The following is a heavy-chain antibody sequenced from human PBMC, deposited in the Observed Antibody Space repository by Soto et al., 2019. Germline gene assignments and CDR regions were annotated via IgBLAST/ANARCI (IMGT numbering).Heavy chain of an antibody. CDR1: GFTFTSSA. V-gene: IGHV1-58*01. D-gene: IGHD6-19*01. Sequence: ASVKVSCKASGFTFTSSAVQWVRQARGQRLEWIGWIVVGSGNTNYAQKFQERVTITRDMSTSTAYMELSSLRSEDTAVYYCAAGGPPYSSGWYGYYYYGMDVWGQGTTVTVSS. CDR3: AAGGPPYSSGWYGYYYYGMDV. J-gene: IGHJ6*02. CDR2: IVVGSGNT.